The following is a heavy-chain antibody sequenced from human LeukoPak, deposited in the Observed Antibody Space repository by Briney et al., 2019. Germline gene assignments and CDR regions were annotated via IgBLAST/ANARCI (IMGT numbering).Heavy chain of an antibody. D-gene: IGHD6-19*01. J-gene: IGHJ5*02. CDR3: ARGFTVAGTGWFDP. Sequence: SETLSLTCTVSGGSISSGGYYWSWICQHPGKGLEWIGYIYYSGGTYYNPSLKSRVTISVDTSKNQFSLELSSVTAADTAVYYCARGFTVAGTGWFDPWGQGTLVTVSS. V-gene: IGHV4-31*03. CDR2: IYYSGGT. CDR1: GGSISSGGYY.